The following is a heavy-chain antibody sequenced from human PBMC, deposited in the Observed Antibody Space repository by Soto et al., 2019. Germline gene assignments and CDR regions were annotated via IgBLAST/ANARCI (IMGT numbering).Heavy chain of an antibody. D-gene: IGHD1-26*01. V-gene: IGHV1-8*01. CDR3: ARGRIVGAAFDY. Sequence: QVQLVQSGAEVKKSGASVKVSCKASGYTFTSSDINWVRQATGQGLEWMGWMNPNTGNIGYTQRFQGRVSMTRNIPITTAYMDLSGLKSDDTAVYYCARGRIVGAAFDYWGQGTLVTVSS. J-gene: IGHJ4*02. CDR1: GYTFTSSD. CDR2: MNPNTGNI.